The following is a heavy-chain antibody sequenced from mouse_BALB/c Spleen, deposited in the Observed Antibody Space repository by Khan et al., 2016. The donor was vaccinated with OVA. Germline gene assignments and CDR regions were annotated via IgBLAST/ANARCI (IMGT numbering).Heavy chain of an antibody. J-gene: IGHJ3*01. CDR2: IDPSDSET. CDR3: ARREKYGYDPSWFAY. D-gene: IGHD2-2*01. Sequence: VQLQQPGAELVRPGASVKLSCKASGYTFTSYWMNWVKQRPGHGLEWIGRIDPSDSETHYNQMFKDKATLTVDKSSSTAYMQLSSLTSEDSAVYYCARREKYGYDPSWFAYWGQGTLVTVSA. CDR1: GYTFTSYW. V-gene: IGHV1-61*01.